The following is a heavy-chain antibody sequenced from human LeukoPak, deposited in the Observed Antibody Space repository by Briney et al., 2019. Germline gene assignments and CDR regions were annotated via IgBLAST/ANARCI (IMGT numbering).Heavy chain of an antibody. CDR3: ARGFAWYDN. J-gene: IGHJ4*02. D-gene: IGHD3-9*01. CDR2: ISSSGSTI. V-gene: IGHV3-48*03. Sequence: SGGSLRLSCAASGFTFSSYEMNWVRQAPGKGLEWVSYISSSGSTIYYADSVKGRFTISRDNAKNSLYLQMNSLRAEDTAVYYCARGFAWYDNWGQGTLVTVSS. CDR1: GFTFSSYE.